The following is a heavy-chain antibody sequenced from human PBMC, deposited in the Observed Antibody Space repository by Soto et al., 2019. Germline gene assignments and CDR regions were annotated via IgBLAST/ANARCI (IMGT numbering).Heavy chain of an antibody. Sequence: QVQLVQSGAEVKKPGASVKVSCKTSGYTFIGYYLNWVRQAPGQGLEWMGWVNPHTGGTHYAQKFDGRVNMTRDTSTYTGYTELSGLKFDDTATYFCARVTAYEQQLVPFDYWGQGTLVTVSS. V-gene: IGHV1-2*02. D-gene: IGHD6-13*01. J-gene: IGHJ4*02. CDR1: GYTFIGYY. CDR2: VNPHTGGT. CDR3: ARVTAYEQQLVPFDY.